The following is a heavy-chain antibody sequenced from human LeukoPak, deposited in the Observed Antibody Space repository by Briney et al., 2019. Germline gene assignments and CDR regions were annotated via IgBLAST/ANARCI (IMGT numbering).Heavy chain of an antibody. D-gene: IGHD6-19*01. CDR1: GGSISSYY. CDR2: IYHSGST. V-gene: IGHV4-38-2*02. CDR3: ARGAVESSGWFFDY. Sequence: PSETLSLTCTVSGGSISSYYWSWIRQPPGKGLEWIGSIYHSGSTYYNPSLKSRVTISVDTSKNQFSLKLSSVTAADTAVYYCARGAVESSGWFFDYWGQGTLVTVSS. J-gene: IGHJ4*02.